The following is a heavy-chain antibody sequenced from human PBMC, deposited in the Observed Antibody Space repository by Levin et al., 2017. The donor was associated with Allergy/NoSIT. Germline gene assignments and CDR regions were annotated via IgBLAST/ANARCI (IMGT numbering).Heavy chain of an antibody. CDR3: ARDPLPAGADTNFLGTFDY. V-gene: IGHV3-30-3*01. CDR1: GFTFSTYA. J-gene: IGHJ4*02. CDR2: ISYDGSNK. Sequence: GGSLRLSCAASGFTFSTYALHWVRQAPGKGLEWVAVISYDGSNKYYADSVKGRFTISRDNSKNTLYLQMNSLRTEDTGVYYCARDPLPAGADTNFLGTFDYWGQGTLVTVSS. D-gene: IGHD6-13*01.